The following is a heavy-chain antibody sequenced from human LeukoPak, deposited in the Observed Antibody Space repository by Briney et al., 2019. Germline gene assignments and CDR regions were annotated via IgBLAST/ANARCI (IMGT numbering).Heavy chain of an antibody. Sequence: PGGSLRLSCAASGLTFSSYPMHWVRQAPGKGLEWVAVISYDGSNKYYADSVKGRFTISRDNSKNTLYLQMNSLRAEDTAVYYCARGNYYQLIHYYFDYWGQGTLVTVSS. D-gene: IGHD2-2*01. V-gene: IGHV3-30-3*01. CDR1: GLTFSSYP. J-gene: IGHJ4*02. CDR3: ARGNYYQLIHYYFDY. CDR2: ISYDGSNK.